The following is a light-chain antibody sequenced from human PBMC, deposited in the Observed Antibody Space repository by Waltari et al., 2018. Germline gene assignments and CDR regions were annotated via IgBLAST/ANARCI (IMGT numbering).Light chain of an antibody. CDR3: QHYKNLPVS. Sequence: IVLTQSPGTLSLSPGERATLSCRASQSVSIYLAWYQQKPGQAPRLLIYHTSTRATGIPDRVSGSGSGTDFSLTISGLEPEDFAVYYCQHYKNLPVSFGQGTRVEIK. J-gene: IGKJ1*01. CDR2: HTS. CDR1: QSVSIY. V-gene: IGKV3-20*01.